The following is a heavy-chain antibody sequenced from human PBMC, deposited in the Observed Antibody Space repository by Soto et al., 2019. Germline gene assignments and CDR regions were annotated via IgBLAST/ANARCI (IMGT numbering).Heavy chain of an antibody. J-gene: IGHJ4*02. CDR1: GFTSDDYG. CDR3: ARDKGGYDYDY. Sequence: EVQLVESGGDVVRPRGSLRLSCAASGFTSDDYGMSWVRQAPGKGLEWVAGINWNGGHTNYADSVKGRFTISKDSAKNSLYLQMNSLRVEDTALYHCARDKGGYDYDYWGQGTLVTVSS. D-gene: IGHD5-12*01. V-gene: IGHV3-20*01. CDR2: INWNGGHT.